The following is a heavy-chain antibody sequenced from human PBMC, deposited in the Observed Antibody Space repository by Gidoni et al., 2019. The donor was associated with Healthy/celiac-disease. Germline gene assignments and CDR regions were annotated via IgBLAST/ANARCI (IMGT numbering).Heavy chain of an antibody. D-gene: IGHD6-19*01. J-gene: IGHJ5*02. CDR2: IIPIFGTA. Sequence: QVQLVQSGAEVKKPGSSVKVSCKASGGPFSSYAISWVRQAPGQGLEWMGGIIPIFGTANYAQKFQGRVTITADQSTSTAYMELSSLRSEDTAVYYCARESSGWSGTPFDPWGQGTLVTVSS. V-gene: IGHV1-69*01. CDR1: GGPFSSYA. CDR3: ARESSGWSGTPFDP.